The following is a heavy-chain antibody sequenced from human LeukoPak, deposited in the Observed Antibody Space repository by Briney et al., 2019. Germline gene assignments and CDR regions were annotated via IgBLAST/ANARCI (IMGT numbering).Heavy chain of an antibody. V-gene: IGHV4-59*01. Sequence: SETLSLTCTVSGGSISSYYWSWIRQPPGKGLEWIGYIYYSGSTNYNPSLKSRVTISVDTSKNQFSLKLSSVTAADTAVYYCAREVLADYDFWSGSKYNWFDPWGQGTLVTVSS. J-gene: IGHJ5*02. CDR1: GGSISSYY. CDR2: IYYSGST. D-gene: IGHD3-3*01. CDR3: AREVLADYDFWSGSKYNWFDP.